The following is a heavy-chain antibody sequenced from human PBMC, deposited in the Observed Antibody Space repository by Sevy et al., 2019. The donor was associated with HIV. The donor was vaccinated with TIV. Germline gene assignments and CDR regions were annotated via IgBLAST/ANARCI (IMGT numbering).Heavy chain of an antibody. CDR2: INWNSGSV. CDR3: AKDISTNYDFWSGYLFDY. Sequence: GGSLRLSCAASGFTFDDYAMHWVRQAPGKGLEWVSGINWNSGSVGYADSVRGRFTISRDNAKNSLYLQMNSLRAEDTALYYGAKDISTNYDFWSGYLFDYWGQGTLVTVSS. CDR1: GFTFDDYA. J-gene: IGHJ4*02. D-gene: IGHD3-3*01. V-gene: IGHV3-9*01.